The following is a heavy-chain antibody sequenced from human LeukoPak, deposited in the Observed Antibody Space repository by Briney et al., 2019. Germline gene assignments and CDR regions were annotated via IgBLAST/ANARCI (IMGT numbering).Heavy chain of an antibody. D-gene: IGHD3-22*01. V-gene: IGHV3-23*01. CDR1: GFTFSSYA. CDR2: ISGSGGST. CDR3: AKASTMIVVAVPCLDY. Sequence: PGGSLRLSCAASGFTFSSYAMSWVRQAPGKGLEWVSAISGSGGSTYYADSVKGRFTISRDNSKNALYLQMNSLRAEDTAVYYCAKASTMIVVAVPCLDYWGQGTLVTVSS. J-gene: IGHJ4*02.